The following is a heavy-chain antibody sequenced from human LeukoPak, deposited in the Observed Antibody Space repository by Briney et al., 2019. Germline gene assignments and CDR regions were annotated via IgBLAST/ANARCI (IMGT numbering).Heavy chain of an antibody. J-gene: IGHJ4*02. V-gene: IGHV4-38-2*01. CDR1: GYSISSGYY. Sequence: SETLSLTCAVSGYSISSGYYWGWIRQPPGKGLEWIGSIYHSGSTYYNPSLKSRVTISVDTSKNQFSLKLSSVTAADTAVSYCVAVVAAALYYFDYWGQGTLVTVSS. CDR2: IYHSGST. CDR3: VAVVAAALYYFDY. D-gene: IGHD2-15*01.